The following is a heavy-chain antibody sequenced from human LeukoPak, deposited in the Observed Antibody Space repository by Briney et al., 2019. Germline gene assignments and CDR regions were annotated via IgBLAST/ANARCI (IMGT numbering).Heavy chain of an antibody. CDR2: MNPNSGNT. CDR3: ARGGPKVGYCSSTSCYGDWFDP. V-gene: IGHV1-8*01. Sequence: GASVKVSCKASGYTFTSYDINWVRQATGQGLEWMGWMNPNSGNTGYAQKFQGRVTMTRNTSISTAYMELSSLRSEDTAVYYCARGGPKVGYCSSTSCYGDWFDPWGQGTLVTVSS. CDR1: GYTFTSYD. J-gene: IGHJ5*02. D-gene: IGHD2-2*01.